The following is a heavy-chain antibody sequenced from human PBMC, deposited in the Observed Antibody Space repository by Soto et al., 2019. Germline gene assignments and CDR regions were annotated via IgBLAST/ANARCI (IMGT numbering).Heavy chain of an antibody. CDR2: ITHRGTA. V-gene: IGHV4-31*03. CDR3: ERASETGTRWFDP. CDR1: GGSISSGAYY. J-gene: IGHJ5*02. D-gene: IGHD1-1*01. Sequence: PSETLSLTCTVSGGSISSGAYYWGWIRQHPGKGLEWIGYITHRGTAYYTPSLKSRVSLSVDPSKSQFSLNVTSLTAADTAVYYCERASETGTRWFDPWGPGTLVTVSS.